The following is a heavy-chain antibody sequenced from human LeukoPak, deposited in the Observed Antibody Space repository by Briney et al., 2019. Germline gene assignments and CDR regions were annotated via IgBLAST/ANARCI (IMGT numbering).Heavy chain of an antibody. V-gene: IGHV4-39*01. CDR3: GRRAQRAAHWKHFDY. CDR1: GGSISSSSDY. CDR2: IYYHENT. J-gene: IGHJ4*02. D-gene: IGHD1-1*01. Sequence: SETLSLTCTVSGGSISSSSDYWGWIRQAPGKGLEWIGSIYYHENTYYNSSLKSRVTISVDTSKNQFSLKLNSVTAADTAVYFCGRRAQRAAHWKHFDYWGQGTLVTVSS.